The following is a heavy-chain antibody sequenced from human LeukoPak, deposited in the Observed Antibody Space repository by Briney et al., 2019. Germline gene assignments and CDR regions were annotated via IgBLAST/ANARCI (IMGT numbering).Heavy chain of an antibody. Sequence: GGSLRLSCVASGFTFSNYDMHWVRQATGKGLEWVSAIGSAGDTHYSGSVKGRFTISRDNAKNSLYLQMNSLRAEDTAVYYCARGKEPVAGSLSHFDYWGQGTLVTVSS. V-gene: IGHV3-13*01. J-gene: IGHJ4*02. CDR1: GFTFSNYD. CDR3: ARGKEPVAGSLSHFDY. D-gene: IGHD6-19*01. CDR2: IGSAGDT.